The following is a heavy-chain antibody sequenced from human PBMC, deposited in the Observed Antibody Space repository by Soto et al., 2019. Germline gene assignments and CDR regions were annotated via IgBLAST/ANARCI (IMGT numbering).Heavy chain of an antibody. D-gene: IGHD1-26*01. Sequence: EVQLLESGGGLVQPGGSLRLSCAASGFTFSSYAMSWVRQAPGKGLEWVSGIGASGAGTYYADSVKGRFTISRDNSKNTLHLQMNSLRAEDTAVYYCALRKTGRYFDDWGQGTLVTVSS. CDR1: GFTFSSYA. CDR3: ALRKTGRYFDD. J-gene: IGHJ4*02. CDR2: IGASGAGT. V-gene: IGHV3-23*01.